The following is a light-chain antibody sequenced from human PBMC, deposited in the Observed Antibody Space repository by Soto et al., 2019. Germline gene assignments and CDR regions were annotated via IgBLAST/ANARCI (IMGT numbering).Light chain of an antibody. V-gene: IGKV3-11*01. CDR3: QQRSNWHT. CDR1: QSVSSY. J-gene: IGKJ1*01. CDR2: DAS. Sequence: EIVLTQSPATLSLSPGQRATLSCRASQSVSSYLAWYQQKPGQAPRLLIYDASNRATGIPARFSGSGSGTDFTLTISSLGPEDFAVYYCQQRSNWHTFGQGTKVEIK.